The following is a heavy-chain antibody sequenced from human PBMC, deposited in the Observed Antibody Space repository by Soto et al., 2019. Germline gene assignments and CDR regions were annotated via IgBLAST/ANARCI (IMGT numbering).Heavy chain of an antibody. J-gene: IGHJ6*02. CDR1: GFTFDDYG. D-gene: IGHD3-10*01. Sequence: PGGSLRLSCAASGFTFDDYGMSWVRQAPGKGLEWVSGINWNGGSTGYADSVKGRFTISRDNAKNSLCLQMNSLRAEDTALYYCAREGGTDGSGSYYPFYYYYYGMDVWGQGTTVTVSS. CDR3: AREGGTDGSGSYYPFYYYYYGMDV. CDR2: INWNGGST. V-gene: IGHV3-20*04.